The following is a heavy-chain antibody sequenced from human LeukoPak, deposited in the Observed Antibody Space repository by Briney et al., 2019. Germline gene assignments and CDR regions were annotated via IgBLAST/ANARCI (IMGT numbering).Heavy chain of an antibody. J-gene: IGHJ4*02. CDR2: ISDSGGGT. CDR1: GFTFNTYS. V-gene: IGHV3-23*01. CDR3: DGADF. Sequence: GGSLRLSCAASGFTFNTYSTNWARQAPGKGLEWVSTISDSGGGTYYADSVKGRFTISRDNSKNTLYLQMNSLRADDTAVYYYDGADFWGQGTLVTVSS.